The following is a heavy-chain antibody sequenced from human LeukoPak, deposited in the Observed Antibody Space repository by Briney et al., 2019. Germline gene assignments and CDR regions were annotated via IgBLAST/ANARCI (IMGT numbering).Heavy chain of an antibody. J-gene: IGHJ6*03. Sequence: SQTLSLTCAISGDSVSSNSAAWNWIRQSPSRGLEWLGRTYYRSKWYNDYAVSVKSRITISPDTSKNQFSLQLNSVTPEDTAVYYCARDSGYYYPKYYYYYYYMDVWGKGTTVTVSS. CDR1: GDSVSSNSAA. CDR3: ARDSGYYYPKYYYYYYYMDV. CDR2: TYYRSKWYN. D-gene: IGHD3-22*01. V-gene: IGHV6-1*01.